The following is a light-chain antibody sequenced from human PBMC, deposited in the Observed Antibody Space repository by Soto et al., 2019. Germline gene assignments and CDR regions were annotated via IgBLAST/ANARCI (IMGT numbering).Light chain of an antibody. J-gene: IGKJ1*01. Sequence: EIVLTQSPGTLSLSPGERATLSCRASQSVSSNYFAWYQQKAGQAPRLLIYGASTRATGIPARFSGSGSGTEFTLTISSLQSEDFAVYYCQQYSIWRTFGQGTKVDNK. CDR1: QSVSSNY. CDR3: QQYSIWRT. V-gene: IGKV3-15*01. CDR2: GAS.